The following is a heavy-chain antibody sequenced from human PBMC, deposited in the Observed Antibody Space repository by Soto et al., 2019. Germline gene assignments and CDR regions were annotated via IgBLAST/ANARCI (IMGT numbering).Heavy chain of an antibody. D-gene: IGHD6-19*01. CDR2: IWYDGSNK. Sequence: GGSLRLSCAASGFTFSSYGMHWVGRAPGKGLEWVAVIWYDGSNKYYADSVKGRFTISSDNSKNSLYLQMNILRAEDTAVHYRARDQQWLVRYYFDFWGQGTLVTIS. V-gene: IGHV3-33*01. CDR3: ARDQQWLVRYYFDF. J-gene: IGHJ4*02. CDR1: GFTFSSYG.